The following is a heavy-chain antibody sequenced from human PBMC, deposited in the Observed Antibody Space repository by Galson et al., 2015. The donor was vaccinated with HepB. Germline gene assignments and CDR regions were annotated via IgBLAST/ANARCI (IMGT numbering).Heavy chain of an antibody. J-gene: IGHJ5*02. CDR3: ARGGCSGGSCKPYNWFDP. CDR2: INPNSGGT. CDR1: GYTFTGYY. D-gene: IGHD2-15*01. Sequence: SVKVSCKASGYTFTGYYMHWVRQAPGQGLEWMGWINPNSGGTNYAQKFQGWVTMTRDTSISTAYMELSRLRSDDTAVYYCARGGCSGGSCKPYNWFDPWGQGTLVTVSS. V-gene: IGHV1-2*04.